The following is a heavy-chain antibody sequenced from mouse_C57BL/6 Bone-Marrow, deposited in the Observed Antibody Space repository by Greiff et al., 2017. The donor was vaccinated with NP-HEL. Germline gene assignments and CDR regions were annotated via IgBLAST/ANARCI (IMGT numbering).Heavy chain of an antibody. J-gene: IGHJ2*01. CDR1: GYTFTSYG. CDR3: ARRSLGPLDY. Sequence: QVQLQQSGAELARPGASVKLSCKASGYTFTSYGISWVKQRTGQGLEWIGEIYPRSGNTYYNEKFKGKATLTADKSSSTAYMELRSLTSEDSAVYFCARRSLGPLDYWGQGTTLTVSS. D-gene: IGHD3-1*01. V-gene: IGHV1-81*01. CDR2: IYPRSGNT.